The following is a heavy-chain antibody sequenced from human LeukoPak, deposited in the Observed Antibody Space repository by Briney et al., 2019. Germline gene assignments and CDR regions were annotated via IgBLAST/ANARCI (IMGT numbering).Heavy chain of an antibody. CDR3: AKDALSFWNGYYFFDC. V-gene: IGHV3-23*01. D-gene: IGHD3-3*01. CDR2: ISSTGGTT. J-gene: IGHJ4*02. Sequence: GGSLRLSCAASGFTFSSYVMNWVRQTPGKGLEWVSGISSTGGTTYYADSVKGRFTISRDNSKNTLYLQMNSLRAEDTAIYYCAKDALSFWNGYYFFDCWGQGTQVTVSS. CDR1: GFTFSSYV.